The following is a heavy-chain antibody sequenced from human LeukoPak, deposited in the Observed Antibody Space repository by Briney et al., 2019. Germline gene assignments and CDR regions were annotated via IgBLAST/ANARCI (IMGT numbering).Heavy chain of an antibody. CDR1: GGTLSSYG. Sequence: ASVKDSCKASGGTLSSYGIGWVRQAPGQGLEWMGRIIPIVNRANSAQRFQGRVTITADTSTNTVYMELSSLRSDDTAVYYCARLRADAGSGHNWFDPWGQGTLVTVSS. D-gene: IGHD1-26*01. J-gene: IGHJ5*02. V-gene: IGHV1-69*04. CDR2: IIPIVNRA. CDR3: ARLRADAGSGHNWFDP.